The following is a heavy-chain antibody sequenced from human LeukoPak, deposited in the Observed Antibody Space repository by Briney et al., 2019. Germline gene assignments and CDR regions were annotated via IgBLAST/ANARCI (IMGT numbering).Heavy chain of an antibody. CDR2: IFHSGDT. CDR3: ARGGNSGIWAYYVDY. V-gene: IGHV4-59*01. D-gene: IGHD3-10*01. J-gene: IGHJ4*02. CDR1: GGSISSYY. Sequence: SETLSLTCTVSGGSISSYYWSWIRQPPGKGLEWIGYIFHSGDTNYNPSLKSRVTISADTSKNQFPLRLSSVTAADTAVYYCARGGNSGIWAYYVDYWGQGTLVTVSS.